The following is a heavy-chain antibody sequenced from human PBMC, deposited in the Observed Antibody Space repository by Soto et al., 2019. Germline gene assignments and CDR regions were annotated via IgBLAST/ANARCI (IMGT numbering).Heavy chain of an antibody. CDR3: AKVSSGWYFPPGDY. Sequence: GGSLRLSCAASGFTFSSYGMHWVRQAPGKGLEWVAVISYDGSNKYYADSVKGRFTISRDNSKNTLYLQMNSLRAEDTAVYYCAKVSSGWYFPPGDYWGQGTLVTVSS. J-gene: IGHJ4*02. D-gene: IGHD6-19*01. V-gene: IGHV3-30*18. CDR2: ISYDGSNK. CDR1: GFTFSSYG.